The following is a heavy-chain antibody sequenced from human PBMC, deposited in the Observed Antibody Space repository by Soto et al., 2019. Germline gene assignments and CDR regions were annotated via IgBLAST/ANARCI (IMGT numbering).Heavy chain of an antibody. J-gene: IGHJ6*03. CDR1: GYTFTSYG. D-gene: IGHD6-13*01. V-gene: IGHV1-18*01. CDR2: ISAYNGNT. CDR3: ATVNGYSSSWAPYYYYYMDV. Sequence: ASVKVSCKASGYTFTSYGISWVRQAPGQGLEWMGWISAYNGNTNYAQKLQGRVTMTTDTSTSTAYMELRSLRSDDTAVYYCATVNGYSSSWAPYYYYYMDVWGKGTTVTVSS.